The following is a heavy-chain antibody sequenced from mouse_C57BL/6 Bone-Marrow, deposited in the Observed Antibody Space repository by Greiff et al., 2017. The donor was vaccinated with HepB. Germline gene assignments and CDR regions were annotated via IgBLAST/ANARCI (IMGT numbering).Heavy chain of an antibody. CDR3: AREDYYGSDYFYWYIDV. CDR1: GYTFTSYG. D-gene: IGHD1-1*01. J-gene: IGHJ1*03. Sequence: QVQLQQSGAELARPGASVKLSCKASGYTFTSYGISWVKQRTGQGLEWIGEIYPRSGNTYYKEKFKGKATLTADKSSSTAYMELRSLTSEASAVYFFAREDYYGSDYFYWYIDVWGTGTTVTVSS. V-gene: IGHV1-81*01. CDR2: IYPRSGNT.